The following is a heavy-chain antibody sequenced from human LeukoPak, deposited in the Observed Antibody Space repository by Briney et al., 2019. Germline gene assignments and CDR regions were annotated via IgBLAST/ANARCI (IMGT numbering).Heavy chain of an antibody. V-gene: IGHV3-30-3*01. CDR1: GFTFSSYA. CDR2: ISYDGSNK. CDR3: ARTGKYSSSWVSPFDY. Sequence: GGSLRLSCAASGFTFSSYAMHWVRQAPGKGLEWVAVISYDGSNKYYADSVKGRFTISRDNSKNTLYLQMNSLRAEDTAVYYCARTGKYSSSWVSPFDYWGQGTLVTVSS. J-gene: IGHJ4*02. D-gene: IGHD6-13*01.